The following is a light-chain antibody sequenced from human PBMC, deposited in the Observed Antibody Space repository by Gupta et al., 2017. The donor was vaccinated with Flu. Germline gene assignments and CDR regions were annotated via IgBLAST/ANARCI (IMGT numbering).Light chain of an antibody. Sequence: EIVLTQSPATLSLSPGERATLSCRASQSVSNYLAWYQQKPGQTPRLLIYDASNRATGLPARFSGSSSGTDFTLTSSIRDPEDFAVYYFRHRGTWPPYTFGQGTKLEIK. CDR1: QSVSNY. CDR2: DAS. J-gene: IGKJ2*01. CDR3: RHRGTWPPYT. V-gene: IGKV3-11*01.